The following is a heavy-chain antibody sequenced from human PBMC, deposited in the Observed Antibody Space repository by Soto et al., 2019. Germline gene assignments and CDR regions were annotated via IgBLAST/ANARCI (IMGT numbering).Heavy chain of an antibody. CDR3: ARQTGDYVWGSYRSGNFDY. D-gene: IGHD3-16*02. CDR2: IYYSGST. J-gene: IGHJ4*02. Sequence: QVQLQESGPGLVKPSQTLSLTCTVSGGSISSGGYYWSWIRQHPGKGLEWIGYIYYSGSTYYNPSRKSRVTISVETSKNQFSLKLSSVTAADTAVYYCARQTGDYVWGSYRSGNFDYWGQGTLVTVSS. V-gene: IGHV4-31*03. CDR1: GGSISSGGYY.